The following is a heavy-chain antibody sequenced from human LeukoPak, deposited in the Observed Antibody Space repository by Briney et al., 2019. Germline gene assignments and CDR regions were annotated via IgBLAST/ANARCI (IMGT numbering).Heavy chain of an antibody. J-gene: IGHJ4*02. CDR2: ISSSSSTI. CDR1: GFTFSSYS. V-gene: IGHV3-48*01. Sequence: GGSLRLSCAASGFTFSSYSMNWVRQAPGKGLEWVSYISSSSSTIYYADSVKGRFTISRDNAKNSLYLQMNSLRAEDTAVYYCARAGWATVVTPPVDYWGQGTLVTVSS. D-gene: IGHD4-23*01. CDR3: ARAGWATVVTPPVDY.